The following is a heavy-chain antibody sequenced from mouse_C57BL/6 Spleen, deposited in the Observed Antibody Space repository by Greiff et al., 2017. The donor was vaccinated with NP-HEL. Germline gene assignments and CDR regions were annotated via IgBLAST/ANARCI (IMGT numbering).Heavy chain of an antibody. J-gene: IGHJ4*01. CDR1: GYAFSSSW. Sequence: QVQLKQSGPELVKPGASVKISCKASGYAFSSSWMNWVKQRPGKGLEWIGRIYPGDGYTNYNGKFKGKATLTADKSSSTAYMQLSSLTSEDSAVYVCARGGSSGYDAMDYWGQGTSVTVSS. D-gene: IGHD3-2*02. V-gene: IGHV1-82*01. CDR2: IYPGDGYT. CDR3: ARGGSSGYDAMDY.